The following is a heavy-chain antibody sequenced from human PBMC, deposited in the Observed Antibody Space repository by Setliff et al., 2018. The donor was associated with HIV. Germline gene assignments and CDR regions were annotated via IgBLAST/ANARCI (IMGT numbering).Heavy chain of an antibody. CDR1: GDSFNGSHYL. Sequence: KTSETLSLTCTVSGDSFNGSHYLWGWIRQPPGKGLEWVGNVYYNWATYYNPSLKSRVTMSADTSRNQLSLKLTSVAAADTAVYYCAKRPGYGYPFHIWGQGTMVTVSS. CDR2: VYYNWAT. J-gene: IGHJ3*02. V-gene: IGHV4-39*01. D-gene: IGHD5-18*01. CDR3: AKRPGYGYPFHI.